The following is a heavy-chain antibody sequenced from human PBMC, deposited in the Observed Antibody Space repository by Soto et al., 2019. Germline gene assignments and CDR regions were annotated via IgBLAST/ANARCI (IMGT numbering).Heavy chain of an antibody. J-gene: IGHJ5*02. V-gene: IGHV4-59*01. Sequence: SETLSLTCTVSGGSISSYYWSWIRQPPGKGLEWIGYIYYSGSTNYDPSLKSRVTISVDTSKNQFSLKLSSVTAADTAVYYCASSMVRGMLGGDWFDPWGQGTLVTVSS. D-gene: IGHD3-10*01. CDR1: GGSISSYY. CDR2: IYYSGST. CDR3: ASSMVRGMLGGDWFDP.